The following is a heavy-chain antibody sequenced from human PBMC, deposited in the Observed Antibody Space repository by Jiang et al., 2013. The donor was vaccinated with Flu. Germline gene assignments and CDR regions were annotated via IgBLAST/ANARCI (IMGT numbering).Heavy chain of an antibody. V-gene: IGHV3-73*01. J-gene: IGHJ4*02. CDR2: IRSKANSYAT. CDR3: TRAPFGVGDY. D-gene: IGHD3-10*01. CDR1: GFTFSGSA. Sequence: VQLVESGGGLVQPGGSLKLSCAASGFTFSGSAMHWVRQASGKGLEWVGRIRSKANSYATAYAASVKGRFTISRDDSKNTAYLQMNSLKTEDTAVYYCTRAPFGVGDYWGQGTLVTVSS.